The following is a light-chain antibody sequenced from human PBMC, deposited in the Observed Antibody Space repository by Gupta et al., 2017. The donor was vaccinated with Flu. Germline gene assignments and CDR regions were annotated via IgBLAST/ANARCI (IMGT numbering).Light chain of an antibody. CDR1: RDVGGYNL. V-gene: IGLV2-23*01. CDR2: EGS. J-gene: IGLJ1*01. Sequence: RDVGGYNLVTWYPQQPGKVPVLVVYEGSERPSGVSNRFSGSKSGNTATLTVCRVEAGDEADYYCQVYTGSSSLYVFGSGTKVTVL. CDR3: QVYTGSSSLYV.